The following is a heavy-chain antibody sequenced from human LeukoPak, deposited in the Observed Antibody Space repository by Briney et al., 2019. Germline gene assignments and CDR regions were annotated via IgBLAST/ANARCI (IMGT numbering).Heavy chain of an antibody. J-gene: IGHJ6*03. CDR2: ISSSSSTI. Sequence: PGGSLRLSCAASGFTFDDYGMSWVRQAPGEGREWVSYISSSSSTIYYADSVKGRFTISRDNAKNSLYLQMNSLRAEDTAVYYCARDVALRWEYCMDVWGKGTTVTVSS. CDR3: ARDVALRWEYCMDV. V-gene: IGHV3-48*01. D-gene: IGHD4-23*01. CDR1: GFTFDDYG.